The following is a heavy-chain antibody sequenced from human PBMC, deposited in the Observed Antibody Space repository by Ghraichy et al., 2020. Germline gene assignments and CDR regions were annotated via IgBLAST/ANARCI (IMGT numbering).Heavy chain of an antibody. Sequence: GESLNISCSASGFMFSNYAMHWVRQAPGKGLEYVSAISSNGGGRYYADSVKGRFTISRDNSKNTLYLQMSSLRLEDTAVYYCVKGWGLPRSWGQGTLVTVSS. CDR1: GFMFSNYA. CDR3: VKGWGLPRS. D-gene: IGHD1-26*01. J-gene: IGHJ5*02. V-gene: IGHV3-64D*06. CDR2: ISSNGGGR.